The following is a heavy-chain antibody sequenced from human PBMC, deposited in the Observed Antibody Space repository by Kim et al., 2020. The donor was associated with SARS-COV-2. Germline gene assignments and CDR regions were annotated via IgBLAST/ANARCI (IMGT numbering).Heavy chain of an antibody. CDR3: ARGRIYYGSGSYPTPFYYFDY. CDR2: INHSGST. Sequence: SETLSLTCAVYGGSFSGYYWSWIRQPPGKGLEWIGEINHSGSTNYNPSLKSRVTISVDTSKNQFSLKLSSVTAADTAVYYCARGRIYYGSGSYPTPFYYFDYWGQGTLVTVSS. D-gene: IGHD3-10*01. V-gene: IGHV4-34*01. CDR1: GGSFSGYY. J-gene: IGHJ4*02.